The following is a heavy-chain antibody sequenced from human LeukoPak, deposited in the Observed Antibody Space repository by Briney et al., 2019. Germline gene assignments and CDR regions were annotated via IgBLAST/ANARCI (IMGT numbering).Heavy chain of an antibody. CDR3: AKDRSPYSYGYGGPFDY. J-gene: IGHJ4*02. CDR1: GFTFSSYG. V-gene: IGHV3-30*18. CDR2: ISYDGSNK. D-gene: IGHD5-18*01. Sequence: GGSLRLSCAASGFTFSSYGMHWVRQAPGKGLEWVAVISYDGSNKYYADSVKGRFTISRDNSKNTLCLQMNSLRAEDTAVYYCAKDRSPYSYGYGGPFDYWGQGTLVTVSS.